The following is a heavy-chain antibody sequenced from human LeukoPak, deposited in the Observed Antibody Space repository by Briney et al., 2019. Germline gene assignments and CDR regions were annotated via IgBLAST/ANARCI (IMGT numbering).Heavy chain of an antibody. D-gene: IGHD6-6*01. CDR1: GGSFSGYY. CDR2: INHSGST. CDR3: ARWGGGEYSSSSAHMDV. V-gene: IGHV4-34*01. J-gene: IGHJ6*03. Sequence: PSETLSLTCAVYGGSFSGYYWSWIRQPPGKGLEWIGEINHSGSTNYNPSLKSRVTISVDTSKNQFSPKLSSVTAADTAVYYCARWGGGEYSSSSAHMDVWGKGTTVTVSS.